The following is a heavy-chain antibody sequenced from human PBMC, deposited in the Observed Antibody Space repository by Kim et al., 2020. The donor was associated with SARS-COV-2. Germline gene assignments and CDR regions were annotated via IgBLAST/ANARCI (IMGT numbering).Heavy chain of an antibody. V-gene: IGHV3-23*01. CDR2: FSGNGGNR. CDR1: GFTFSSNT. D-gene: IGHD3-10*01. J-gene: IGHJ4*02. CDR3: VKDSRSGDSRFDFYL. Sequence: GGSLRLSCAASGFTFSSNTMNWVRQAPGKGLEWVSGFSGNGGNRYYADSVRGRFTISRDDSKDTLYLQMNSLRAEDTAIYYCVKDSRSGDSRFDFYLWGQGAGVTVS.